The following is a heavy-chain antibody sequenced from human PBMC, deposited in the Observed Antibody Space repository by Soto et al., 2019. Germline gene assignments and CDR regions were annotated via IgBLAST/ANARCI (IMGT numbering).Heavy chain of an antibody. CDR3: TAYKPDIGSGWYPTPSRFDY. CDR1: GFTFSSYA. Sequence: GGSLRLSCVVSGFTFSSYAMTWVRQDPGKGLEWVSGIGGSGDSAYYADSVKGRFTISRDNSKDTLFLQMNSLRVEDTAVYYCTAYKPDIGSGWYPTPSRFDYWGQGTLVTVSS. V-gene: IGHV3-23*01. D-gene: IGHD6-19*01. J-gene: IGHJ4*02. CDR2: IGGSGDSA.